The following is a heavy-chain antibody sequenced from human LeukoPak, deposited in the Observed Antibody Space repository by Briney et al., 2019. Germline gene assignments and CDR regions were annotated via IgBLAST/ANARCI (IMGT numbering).Heavy chain of an antibody. V-gene: IGHV4-39*01. D-gene: IGHD3-22*01. CDR3: ARSFTMIVVVCHY. CDR2: IYYSGST. CDR1: GGSISSSSYY. Sequence: PSETLSLTCTVYGGSISSSSYYWGWIRQPPGKGLEWIGSIYYSGSTYYNPSLKSRVTVSVYTSKNQFSLKLSSVNAADTAVYYCARSFTMIVVVCHYWGQGTLLSVSS. J-gene: IGHJ4*02.